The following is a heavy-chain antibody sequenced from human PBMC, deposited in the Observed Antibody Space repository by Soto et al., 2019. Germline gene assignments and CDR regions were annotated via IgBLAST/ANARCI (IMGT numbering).Heavy chain of an antibody. D-gene: IGHD1-1*01. CDR3: AHPIHWNDDMIGAFDI. CDR1: VLSLNTKRVG. V-gene: IGHV2-5*02. CDR2: IYWDDDK. J-gene: IGHJ3*02. Sequence: SGAKLISQTYTLTITFTFAVLSLNTKRVGVGWMRQPPGKALEWLARIYWDDDKRYSPSLKSRLTITKDTSKNQVVLTMTNMDPVDTATYYCAHPIHWNDDMIGAFDIWGQGTMVTVSS.